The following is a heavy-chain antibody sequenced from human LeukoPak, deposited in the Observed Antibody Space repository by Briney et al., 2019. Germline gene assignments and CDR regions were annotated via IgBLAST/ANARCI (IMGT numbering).Heavy chain of an antibody. J-gene: IGHJ4*02. Sequence: ASVKVSCKASGYIFTSYNIYWVRQAPGQGLEWMGIINPSGGRTNYAQKFQGRVTMTRDTSTSTVYMELSSLRSEDTAVYYCARFAVHRRITVAGQFGLDYWGQGTLVSLSS. D-gene: IGHD6-19*01. V-gene: IGHV1-46*01. CDR2: INPSGGRT. CDR3: ARFAVHRRITVAGQFGLDY. CDR1: GYIFTSYN.